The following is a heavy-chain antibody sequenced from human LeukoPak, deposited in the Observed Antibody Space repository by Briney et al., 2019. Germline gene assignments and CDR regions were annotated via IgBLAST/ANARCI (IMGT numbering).Heavy chain of an antibody. J-gene: IGHJ4*02. D-gene: IGHD6-19*01. Sequence: SETLSLTCTVSGGSLSSHYWSWIRHPPGRGLEWVGYIYSSGNTNYTPSLNCRLTISVDTSKNHCSLKLTSLTAEDTAIYFCARLYFSGWYSGDYWGQGSLVTVSS. CDR2: IYSSGNT. CDR1: GGSLSSHY. CDR3: ARLYFSGWYSGDY. V-gene: IGHV4-59*08.